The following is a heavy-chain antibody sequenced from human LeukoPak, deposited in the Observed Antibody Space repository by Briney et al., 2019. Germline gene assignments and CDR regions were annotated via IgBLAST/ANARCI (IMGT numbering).Heavy chain of an antibody. J-gene: IGHJ4*02. V-gene: IGHV3-23*01. CDR3: AKAAAGTYYQVFDY. CDR1: GFTFSNFA. CDR2: ITDSGDNA. Sequence: GGSLRLSCAASGFTFSNFAMSWVRQAPGKGLEWVSGITDSGDNAYYADSVKGRFTISRDNANNMVYLQMNSLRAEDMARYYCAKAAAGTYYQVFDYWGQGILVTVSS. D-gene: IGHD1-26*01.